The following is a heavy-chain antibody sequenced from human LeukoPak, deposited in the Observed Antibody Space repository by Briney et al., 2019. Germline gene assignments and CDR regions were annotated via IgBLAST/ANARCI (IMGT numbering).Heavy chain of an antibody. CDR1: GFTFSTYE. D-gene: IGHD5-24*01. CDR2: ITSSGGTI. V-gene: IGHV3-48*03. Sequence: GGSPRLSCAASGFTFSTYEMNWVRQAPGKGLEWVSYITSSGGTIYYADSVKGRFTISRDNAKNSLYLQMNSLRAEDTAVYYCARTTPIKPFDYWGQGTLVTVSS. CDR3: ARTTPIKPFDY. J-gene: IGHJ4*02.